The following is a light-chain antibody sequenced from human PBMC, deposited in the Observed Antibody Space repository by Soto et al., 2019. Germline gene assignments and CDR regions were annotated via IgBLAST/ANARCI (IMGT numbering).Light chain of an antibody. CDR1: QSVNSY. CDR3: QQRNKWPPT. CDR2: DAS. J-gene: IGKJ1*01. V-gene: IGKV3-11*01. Sequence: EIVLTQSPATLSLSPGERATLSCRASQSVNSYLAWYQQKVGQAPRLLIYDASNRATGIPVRFGGSGSGTDFTLTISRLEPEDFAAYYCQQRNKWPPTFGQGTKVDIK.